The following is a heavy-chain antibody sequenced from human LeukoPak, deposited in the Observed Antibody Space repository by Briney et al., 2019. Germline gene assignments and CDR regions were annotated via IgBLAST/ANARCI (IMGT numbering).Heavy chain of an antibody. V-gene: IGHV1-8*03. J-gene: IGHJ4*02. D-gene: IGHD4-23*01. CDR1: GYTFTSYD. Sequence: ASVKVSSKASGYTFTSYDINWVRQATGQGLEWMGWMNPNSGNAGYAQKFQGRVTITRNTSISTAYMELSSLRSEDTAVYYCARGSTVADFDYWGQGTLVTVSS. CDR2: MNPNSGNA. CDR3: ARGSTVADFDY.